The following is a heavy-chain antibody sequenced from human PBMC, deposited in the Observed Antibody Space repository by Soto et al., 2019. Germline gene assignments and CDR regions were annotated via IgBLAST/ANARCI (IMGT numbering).Heavy chain of an antibody. CDR2: IYHSGST. D-gene: IGHD6-13*01. J-gene: IGHJ6*02. CDR3: ARDQPRGYTSSWGGMDV. Sequence: SSETLSLTCTVSGDSISSGGYYWSWIRQPPGRGLEWIGYIYHSGSTYYDAPLKSRVIISIDTSKNQFSLKLNSVTAADTAVYYCARDQPRGYTSSWGGMDVWGQGTTVTVSS. V-gene: IGHV4-31*03. CDR1: GDSISSGGYY.